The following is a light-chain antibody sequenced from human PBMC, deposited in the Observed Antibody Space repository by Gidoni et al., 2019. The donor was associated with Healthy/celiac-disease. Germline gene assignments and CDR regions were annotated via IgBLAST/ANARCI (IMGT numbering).Light chain of an antibody. CDR1: SSNSGAGYD. V-gene: IGLV1-40*01. CDR3: QSYDSSLSGSV. J-gene: IGLJ3*02. CDR2: GNS. Sequence: QSVLTQPPSVSGAPGQRVTISCTGSSSNSGAGYDVHWYQPLPGTAPKILISGNSNRPSGVPVRFSGSKSGPSASLAITGLQAEDEADYYCQSYDSSLSGSVFGGGTKLTVL.